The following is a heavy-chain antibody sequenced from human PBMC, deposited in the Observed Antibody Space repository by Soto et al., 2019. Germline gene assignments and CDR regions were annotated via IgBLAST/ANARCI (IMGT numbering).Heavy chain of an antibody. Sequence: GGSLRLSCAASGFPCSTYAMAWFRQLPGMGLEWVSTTSIGGNTDFAESVRGRFSDSRDNSKTTLYLQMTNPRAADAAIYFCAKDLRPGSGVPTKSGFDPWGQGTRVNVSS. CDR3: AKDLRPGSGVPTKSGFDP. CDR2: TSIGGNT. D-gene: IGHD2-8*01. V-gene: IGHV3-23*01. J-gene: IGHJ5*02. CDR1: GFPCSTYA.